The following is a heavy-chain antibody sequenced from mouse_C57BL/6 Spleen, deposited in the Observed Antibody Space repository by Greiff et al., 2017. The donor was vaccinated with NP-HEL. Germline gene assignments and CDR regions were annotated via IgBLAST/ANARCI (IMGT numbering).Heavy chain of an antibody. CDR1: GYSITSGYY. J-gene: IGHJ3*01. Sequence: EVKLQESGPGLVKPSQSLSLTCSVTGYSITSGYYWNWIRQFPGNKLEWMGYISYDGSNNYNPSLKNRISITRDTSKNQFFLKLNSVTTEDTATYYCARDEDDYDEAWFAYWGQGTLVTVSA. CDR2: ISYDGSN. V-gene: IGHV3-6*01. D-gene: IGHD2-4*01. CDR3: ARDEDDYDEAWFAY.